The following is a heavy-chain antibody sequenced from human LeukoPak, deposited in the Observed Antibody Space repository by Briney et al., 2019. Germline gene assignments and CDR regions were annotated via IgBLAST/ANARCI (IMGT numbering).Heavy chain of an antibody. V-gene: IGHV3-23*01. J-gene: IGHJ4*02. CDR3: ATYRQVLLPFES. Sequence: GGSLSLSCAASGFPFSSSAMSWVRQAPGKGLEWVSSISGSGGYTYYADSVKGRFTISRDNSKSTLSLQMNSMRAEDTAIYYCATYRQVLLPFESWGQGTLVTVSS. CDR1: GFPFSSSA. CDR2: ISGSGGYT. D-gene: IGHD2-8*02.